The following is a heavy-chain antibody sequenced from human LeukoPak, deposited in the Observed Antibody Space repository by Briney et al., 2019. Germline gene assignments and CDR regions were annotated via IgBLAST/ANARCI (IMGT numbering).Heavy chain of an antibody. CDR3: ARDQGSLSRSWYTGY. CDR1: GYTFTGYY. J-gene: IGHJ4*02. Sequence: GASVKVSCKASGYTFTGYYMHWVRQAPGQGLEWMGWINPNSGGTNYAQKFQGRVTMTRDTSITTAYMEVSSLRPDDTAMYFCARDQGSLSRSWYTGYWGQGTQVTVSS. CDR2: INPNSGGT. D-gene: IGHD6-13*01. V-gene: IGHV1-2*02.